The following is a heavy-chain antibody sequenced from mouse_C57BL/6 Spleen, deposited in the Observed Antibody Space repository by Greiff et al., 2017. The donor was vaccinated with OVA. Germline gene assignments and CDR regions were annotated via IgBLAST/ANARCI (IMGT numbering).Heavy chain of an antibody. CDR3: TRAPFYYGSSPWFAY. V-gene: IGHV6-6*01. CDR1: GFTFSDAW. D-gene: IGHD1-1*01. J-gene: IGHJ3*01. Sequence: EVQLVESGGGLVQPGGSMKLSCAASGFTFSDAWMDWVRQSPEKGLEWVAEIRNKANNHATYYAESVKGRFTISRDDSKSSVYLQMNSLRAEDTGIYYCTRAPFYYGSSPWFAYWGQGTLVTVSA. CDR2: IRNKANNHAT.